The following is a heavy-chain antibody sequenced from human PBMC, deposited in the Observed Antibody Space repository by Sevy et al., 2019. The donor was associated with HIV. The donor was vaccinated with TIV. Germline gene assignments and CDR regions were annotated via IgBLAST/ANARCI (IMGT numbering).Heavy chain of an antibody. D-gene: IGHD3-22*01. V-gene: IGHV3-23*01. CDR1: GFTFTSYA. CDR2: VSGSGGST. CDR3: VKDVAYDNTYLDY. J-gene: IGHJ4*02. Sequence: GGSLRLSCAVSGFTFTSYAMNWDRQAPGKGLEWVSGVSGSGGSTYYADSVKGRFSISRDNSRNTLYLQINTLRAEDTAVYYCVKDVAYDNTYLDYWGQGTLVTVSS.